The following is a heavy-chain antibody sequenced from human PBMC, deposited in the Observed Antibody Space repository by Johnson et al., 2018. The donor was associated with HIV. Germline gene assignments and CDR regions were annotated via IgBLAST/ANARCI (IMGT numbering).Heavy chain of an antibody. CDR2: ISYDGNNK. CDR3: AKVAIWGTYRYNLGDTYDI. V-gene: IGHV3-30*18. D-gene: IGHD3-16*02. J-gene: IGHJ3*02. Sequence: QMLLVESGGGLVKPGGSLRLSCAASGFTFSDYYMSWIRQAPGKGLEWVAVISYDGNNKFQADSVKGRFTISRDNSKNTLYLQMNSLRAEDTAVYYCAKVAIWGTYRYNLGDTYDIWGQGTMVTVSS. CDR1: GFTFSDYY.